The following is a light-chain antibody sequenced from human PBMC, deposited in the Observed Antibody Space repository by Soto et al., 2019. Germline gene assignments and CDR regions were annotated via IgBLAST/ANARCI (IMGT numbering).Light chain of an antibody. CDR3: HQYNNWPPWT. CDR1: QSVSSN. Sequence: EIVMTQSPATLSVSPGERATLSCRASQSVSSNLAWYQQKPGQAPRLLIYGAYTRATGIPARFSGSGSGTEFTLPISSLQSEDFAVYYCHQYNNWPPWTFGQGTQVEIK. V-gene: IGKV3-15*01. J-gene: IGKJ1*01. CDR2: GAY.